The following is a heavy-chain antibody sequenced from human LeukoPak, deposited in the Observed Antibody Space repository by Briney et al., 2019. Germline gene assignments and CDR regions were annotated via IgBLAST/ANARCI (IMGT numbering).Heavy chain of an antibody. CDR2: SNPNSGGT. J-gene: IGHJ5*02. CDR1: GYTFTGYY. CDR3: AREPVVLVPAGIFKWFDP. V-gene: IGHV1-2*02. D-gene: IGHD2-2*01. Sequence: ASVKVSCKASGYTFTGYYIHWVRQAPGQGLEWMGWSNPNSGGTNYAQKFQGRVTMTRDTSISTAYMELSRLRSDDTAVYYCAREPVVLVPAGIFKWFDPWGQGTLVTVSS.